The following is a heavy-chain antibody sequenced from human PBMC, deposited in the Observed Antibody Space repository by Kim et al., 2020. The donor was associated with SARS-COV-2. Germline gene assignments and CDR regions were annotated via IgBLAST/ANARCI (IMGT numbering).Heavy chain of an antibody. J-gene: IGHJ4*02. CDR1: GYTFTSYY. D-gene: IGHD3-10*01. CDR3: ARGSPYYYGSGSYYGYYFDY. V-gene: IGHV1-46*01. CDR2: INPSGGST. Sequence: ASVKVSCKASGYTFTSYYMHWVRQAPGQGLEWMGIINPSGGSTSYAQKFQGRVTMTRDTSTSTVYMELSSLRSEDTAVYYCARGSPYYYGSGSYYGYYFDYWGQGTLVTVSS.